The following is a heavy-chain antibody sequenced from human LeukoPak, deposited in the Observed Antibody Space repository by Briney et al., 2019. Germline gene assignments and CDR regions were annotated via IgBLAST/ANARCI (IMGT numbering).Heavy chain of an antibody. CDR1: GFTFSSYS. CDR2: ISSSGSTI. CDR3: ARGANYYGSGTTLDY. J-gene: IGHJ4*02. D-gene: IGHD3-10*01. V-gene: IGHV3-48*04. Sequence: GGSLRLSCAASGFTFSSYSMNWVRQAPGKGLEWVSYISSSGSTIYYADSVKGRFTISRDNAKNSLYLQMNSLRAEDTAVYYCARGANYYGSGTTLDYWGQGTLVTVSS.